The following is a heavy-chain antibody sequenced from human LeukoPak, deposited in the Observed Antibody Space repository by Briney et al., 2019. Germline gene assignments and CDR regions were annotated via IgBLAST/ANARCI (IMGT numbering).Heavy chain of an antibody. D-gene: IGHD2-2*01. CDR1: GFTFSSYA. J-gene: IGHJ4*02. CDR3: ARGYCSSTSCYAVY. CDR2: ISYDGSNK. V-gene: IGHV3-30-3*01. Sequence: GGSLRLSCAASGFTFSSYAMHWVRQAPGKGLEWVAVISYDGSNKYYADSVKGRFTISRDNSKNTLYLQMNSLRAEDTAVYYCARGYCSSTSCYAVYWGQGTLVTVSS.